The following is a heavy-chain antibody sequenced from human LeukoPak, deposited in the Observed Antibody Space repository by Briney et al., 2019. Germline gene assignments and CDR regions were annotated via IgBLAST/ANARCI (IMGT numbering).Heavy chain of an antibody. CDR2: ISGSGGST. Sequence: PGGSLRLSCAASGFTFSSYAMSWVRQAPGKGLEWVSAISGSGGSTYYPDSVKGRFIISRDDSKNMLFLQMNSLRAEDTAIYYCAKVQAPDSSGFYCYYDYWGQGTLVSVSS. J-gene: IGHJ4*03. V-gene: IGHV3-23*01. CDR1: GFTFSSYA. CDR3: AKVQAPDSSGFYCYYDY. D-gene: IGHD3-22*01.